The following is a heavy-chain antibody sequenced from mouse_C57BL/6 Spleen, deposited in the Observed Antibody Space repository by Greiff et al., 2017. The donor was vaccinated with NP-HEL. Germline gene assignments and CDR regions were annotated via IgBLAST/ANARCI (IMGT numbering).Heavy chain of an antibody. J-gene: IGHJ4*01. CDR3: ARRGSSFYAMDY. V-gene: IGHV1-20*01. CDR2: INPFNGDT. Sequence: VQLKESGPELVKPGASVKISCKASGYSFTGYFMNWVMQSHGKSLEWIGRINPFNGDTFYNQKFKGKATLTVDKSSSTAHMELRSLTSEDYAVDYCARRGSSFYAMDYWGQGTSVTVSS. D-gene: IGHD1-1*01. CDR1: GYSFTGYF.